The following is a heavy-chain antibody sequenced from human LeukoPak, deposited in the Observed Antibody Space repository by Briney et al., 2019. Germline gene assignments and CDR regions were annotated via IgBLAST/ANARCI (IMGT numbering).Heavy chain of an antibody. D-gene: IGHD1-26*01. V-gene: IGHV4-59*01. CDR3: VRDRELTY. Sequence: SETLSLTCTVSGGSISIYYWNWIRQPPGKGLEWIGYIYNSGSTSYNPSLKSRVTISVDTSKNQFSLKLTSVTAEDTAVYYCVRDRELTYWGQGTLVTVSS. J-gene: IGHJ4*02. CDR1: GGSISIYY. CDR2: IYNSGST.